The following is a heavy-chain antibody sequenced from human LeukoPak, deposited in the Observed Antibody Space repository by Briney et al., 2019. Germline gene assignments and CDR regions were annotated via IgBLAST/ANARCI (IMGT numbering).Heavy chain of an antibody. CDR2: ISGSGGST. J-gene: IGHJ4*02. V-gene: IGHV3-23*01. Sequence: GGSLRLSCAASGFTFSSYGMSWVRQAPGKGLEWVSAISGSGGSTYYADSVKGRFTISRDNSKNTLYLQMNSLRAEDTAVYYCAKDGHYYDSSGYYQRGDGWYFDYWGQGTLVTVSS. D-gene: IGHD3-22*01. CDR3: AKDGHYYDSSGYYQRGDGWYFDY. CDR1: GFTFSSYG.